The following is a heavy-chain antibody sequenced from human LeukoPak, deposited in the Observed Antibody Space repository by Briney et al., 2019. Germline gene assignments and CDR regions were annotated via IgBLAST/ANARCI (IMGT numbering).Heavy chain of an antibody. CDR3: VSSGYYFDSSGYYMADY. D-gene: IGHD3-22*01. J-gene: IGHJ4*02. V-gene: IGHV3-74*01. CDR1: GFSFRSYW. CDR2: VSSDGNTT. Sequence: GGSLRLSCAASGFSFRSYWMHWVRQLPGKGLVWVSRVSSDGNTTGYADSVKGRFTISRDNAKNTLFLQMNSLRAEDTAVYYCVSSGYYFDSSGYYMADYWGQGTLVTVSS.